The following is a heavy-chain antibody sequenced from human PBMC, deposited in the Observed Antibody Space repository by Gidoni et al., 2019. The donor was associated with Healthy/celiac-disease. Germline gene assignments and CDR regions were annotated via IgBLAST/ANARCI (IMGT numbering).Heavy chain of an antibody. Sequence: EVQLLESGGGLVQLGGSLSLSCPASGFPFSSYAMSWVRQAPGKGLEWVSAIRGSGGSTYYADSVKGRFTISRDNSKNTLYLQMNSLRAEDTAVYYCAKVKADGDYFDYWGQGTLVTVSS. CDR3: AKVKADGDYFDY. CDR1: GFPFSSYA. CDR2: IRGSGGST. J-gene: IGHJ4*02. V-gene: IGHV3-23*01. D-gene: IGHD4-17*01.